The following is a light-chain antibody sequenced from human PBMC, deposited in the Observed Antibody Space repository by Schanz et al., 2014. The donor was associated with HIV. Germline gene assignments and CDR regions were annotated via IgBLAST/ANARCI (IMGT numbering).Light chain of an antibody. Sequence: DLQMTQSPSTLSASVGDRVTITCRASQSLTKWLAWYQEKPGKAPKALIYEASNRKSGVPSRFSGSGSGTEFTLTISSLQSDDFATYYCQQYAYSSWTFGQGTKVEVK. CDR2: EAS. CDR3: QQYAYSSWT. J-gene: IGKJ1*01. CDR1: QSLTKW. V-gene: IGKV1-5*03.